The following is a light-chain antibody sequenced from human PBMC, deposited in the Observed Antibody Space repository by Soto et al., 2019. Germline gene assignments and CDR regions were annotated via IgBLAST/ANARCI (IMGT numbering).Light chain of an antibody. Sequence: EIVLTPSPATLSLSPGESATLSCRARQRVSSSLAWYHQKPGQAPRLLIYDASNRATGIPARFSGSGSGTDFTLTISSLEPEDFAVYYCQQRSNWPKTFGPGTKVDIK. CDR2: DAS. CDR3: QQRSNWPKT. CDR1: QRVSSS. J-gene: IGKJ3*01. V-gene: IGKV3-11*01.